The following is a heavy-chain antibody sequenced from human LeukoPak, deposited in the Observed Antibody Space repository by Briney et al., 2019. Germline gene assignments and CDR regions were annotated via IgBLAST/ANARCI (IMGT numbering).Heavy chain of an antibody. Sequence: SETLSLTCAVYGGSFSGYYWSGIRQPPGKGLEGIGEINHSGSTNYNPSLKSRVTISVDTSKNQFSLKLSSVTAADTAVYYCARIMAPRIAAAGIFDYWGQGTLVTVSS. CDR1: GGSFSGYY. J-gene: IGHJ4*02. CDR2: INHSGST. V-gene: IGHV4-34*01. CDR3: ARIMAPRIAAAGIFDY. D-gene: IGHD6-13*01.